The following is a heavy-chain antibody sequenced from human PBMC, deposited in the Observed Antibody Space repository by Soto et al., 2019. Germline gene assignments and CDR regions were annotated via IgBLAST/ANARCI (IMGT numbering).Heavy chain of an antibody. V-gene: IGHV2-5*02. Sequence: QITLNESGPTVVRPTETLTLTCRLSGFSLTTSGVGVGWIRQSPGKAPEWLALIYWDDDKRYSASLKSRLIITKDTSKNQVVLTVSDLDPTDTTTYYCAHRVLRTVFGLVTTTAIYFDFWGQGTPVAVSS. CDR3: AHRVLRTVFGLVTTTAIYFDF. D-gene: IGHD3-3*01. J-gene: IGHJ4*02. CDR2: IYWDDDK. CDR1: GFSLTTSGVG.